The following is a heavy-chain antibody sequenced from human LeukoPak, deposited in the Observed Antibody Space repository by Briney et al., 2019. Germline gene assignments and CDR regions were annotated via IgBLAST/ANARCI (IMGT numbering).Heavy chain of an antibody. CDR3: ARSGGTTIFGVVGYYYYMDV. V-gene: IGHV4-39*01. Sequence: SETLSLTCTVSGGSISSSSYYWGWIRQPPGKGLEWIGSIYYSGSTYYNPSLKSRVTISVDTSKNQFSLKLSSVTAADTAVYYCARSGGTTIFGVVGYYYYMDVWGKGTTVTVSS. CDR1: GGSISSSSYY. D-gene: IGHD3-3*01. CDR2: IYYSGST. J-gene: IGHJ6*03.